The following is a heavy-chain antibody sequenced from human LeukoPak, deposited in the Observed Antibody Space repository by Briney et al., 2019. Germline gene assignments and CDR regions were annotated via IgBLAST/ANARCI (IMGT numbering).Heavy chain of an antibody. Sequence: GGSLRLSCAASGFTFSSYGMHWVRQAPGKGLEWVAVIWYDGSNRYYTDSVKGRFTISRDNSKNTLYLQMNSLRAEDTAVYYCAKGAHDDSSGYYFAYNWFDPWDQGTLVTVSS. CDR3: AKGAHDDSSGYYFAYNWFDP. D-gene: IGHD3-22*01. J-gene: IGHJ5*02. CDR1: GFTFSSYG. V-gene: IGHV3-33*06. CDR2: IWYDGSNR.